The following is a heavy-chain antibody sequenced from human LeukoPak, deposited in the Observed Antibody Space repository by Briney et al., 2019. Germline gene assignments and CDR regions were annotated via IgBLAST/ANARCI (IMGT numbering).Heavy chain of an antibody. D-gene: IGHD3-22*01. J-gene: IGHJ4*02. CDR1: GYTFTGYY. CDR2: INPNNGGT. CDR3: ARDQNYYDSSGYFGIDY. V-gene: IGHV1-2*02. Sequence: ASVKVSCKASGYTFTGYYMHWVRQAPGQGLEWMGWINPNNGGTNYAQNFQDRVTMTRDTSTNTAYMELSRLRSDDTAVYYCARDQNYYDSSGYFGIDYWGQGTLVTVSS.